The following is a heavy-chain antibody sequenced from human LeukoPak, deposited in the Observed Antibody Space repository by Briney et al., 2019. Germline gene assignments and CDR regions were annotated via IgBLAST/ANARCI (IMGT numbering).Heavy chain of an antibody. CDR3: ARGYDSSGYYYYYYYGMDV. Sequence: GGSMRLSCAASGFTFSSYWMSWVRQAPGKGLEWVANIKQDGSEKYYVDSVKGRFTISRDNAKNSLYLQMNSLRAEDTAVYYCARGYDSSGYYYYYYYGMDVWGQGTTVTVSS. D-gene: IGHD3-22*01. CDR2: IKQDGSEK. V-gene: IGHV3-7*01. J-gene: IGHJ6*02. CDR1: GFTFSSYW.